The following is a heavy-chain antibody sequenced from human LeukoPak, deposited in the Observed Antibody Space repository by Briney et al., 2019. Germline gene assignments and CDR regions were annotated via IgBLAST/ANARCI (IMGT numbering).Heavy chain of an antibody. V-gene: IGHV3-23*01. CDR2: ISGSGGST. CDR3: AKCIVGATAPFDY. Sequence: TGGSLRLSCAASGFTFSSFAMSWVRQAPGKGLEWVSAISGSGGSTYYADSVKGRFTISRDNSKNTLYLQMNSLRAEDTAVYYCAKCIVGATAPFDYWGQGTLVTVSS. D-gene: IGHD1-26*01. J-gene: IGHJ4*02. CDR1: GFTFSSFA.